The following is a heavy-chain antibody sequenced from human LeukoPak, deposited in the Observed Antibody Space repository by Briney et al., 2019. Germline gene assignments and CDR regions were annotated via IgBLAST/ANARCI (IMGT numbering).Heavy chain of an antibody. D-gene: IGHD3-3*01. J-gene: IGHJ6*02. CDR2: IKQDGSEK. CDR3: AREKYDFWSGLSYYYYGMDV. CDR1: GFTFSSYW. V-gene: IGHV3-7*01. Sequence: PGGSLRLSCAASGFTFSSYWMSWVRQAPGKGLEWVANIKQDGSEKYYVDSVKGRFTISRDNAKNSLYLQMNSLRAEDTAVYYCAREKYDFWSGLSYYYYGMDVWGQGTTVTVSS.